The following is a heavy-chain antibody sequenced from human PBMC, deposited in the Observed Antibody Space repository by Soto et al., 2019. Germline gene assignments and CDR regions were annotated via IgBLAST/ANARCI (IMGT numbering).Heavy chain of an antibody. D-gene: IGHD3-10*01. CDR2: IIPIFGTA. V-gene: IGHV1-69*13. CDR1: GGTFSSYA. CDR3: AREPSGSYYFDY. Sequence: SVKVSCKASGGTFSSYAISWVRQAPGQGLEWMGGIIPIFGTANYSQKFQGRVTITADESTSTAYMELSSLRSEDTAVYYCAREPSGSYYFDYWGQGTLVTVSS. J-gene: IGHJ4*02.